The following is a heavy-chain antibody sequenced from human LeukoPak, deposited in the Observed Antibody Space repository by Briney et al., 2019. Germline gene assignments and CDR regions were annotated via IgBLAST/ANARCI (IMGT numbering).Heavy chain of an antibody. D-gene: IGHD5-18*01. CDR1: GGSISGYY. V-gene: IGHV4-59*01. CDR3: ARGHTALV. Sequence: KPSGNPSPTRTGPGGSISGYYWGWIRQPPRKGLEWIGYMYYSGGTKYNPSLKSRVTISVDTSKNQFSLKLSSVTAADTAVYYCARGHTALVWGQGALVTVSS. J-gene: IGHJ4*02. CDR2: MYYSGGT.